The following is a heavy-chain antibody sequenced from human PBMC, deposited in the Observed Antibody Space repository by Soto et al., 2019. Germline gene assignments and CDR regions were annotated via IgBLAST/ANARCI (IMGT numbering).Heavy chain of an antibody. CDR1: GFTLSSYS. J-gene: IGHJ3*02. CDR3: GGGKRLDAFDI. CDR2: ISSSSSYI. V-gene: IGHV3-21*01. Sequence: GGSLGLSCAASGFTLSSYSMNWVRQAPGKGLEWVSSISSSSSYIYYADSVKGRFTISRDNAKNSLYLQMNSLRAKDTAVYYSGGGKRLDAFDIWGQGTLVTV. D-gene: IGHD3-16*01.